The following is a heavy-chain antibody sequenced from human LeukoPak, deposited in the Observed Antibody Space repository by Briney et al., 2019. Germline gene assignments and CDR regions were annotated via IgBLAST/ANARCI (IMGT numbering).Heavy chain of an antibody. CDR3: ARYYDILTGGYYFDY. Sequence: GASVKVSCKASGGTFSSYAISWVRQAPGQGLEWMGGIIPIFGTANYAQKFQGRVTITEDKSTSTAYMELSSLRSEDTAVYYCARYYDILTGGYYFDYWGQGTLVTVSS. D-gene: IGHD3-9*01. J-gene: IGHJ4*02. V-gene: IGHV1-69*06. CDR2: IIPIFGTA. CDR1: GGTFSSYA.